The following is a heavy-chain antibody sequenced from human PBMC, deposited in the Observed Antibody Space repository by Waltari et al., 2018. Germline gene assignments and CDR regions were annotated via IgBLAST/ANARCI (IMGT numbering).Heavy chain of an antibody. D-gene: IGHD1-26*01. CDR2: ISYDGSNK. J-gene: IGHJ4*02. Sequence: VQLVESGGGVVQPGRSLRLSCAASGFTFSSYAMHWVRQAPGKGLEWVAVISYDGSNKYYADSVKGRFTISRDNSKNTLYLQMNSLRAEDTAVYYCARDLGGATRTFDYWGQGTLVTVSS. V-gene: IGHV3-30-3*01. CDR1: GFTFSSYA. CDR3: ARDLGGATRTFDY.